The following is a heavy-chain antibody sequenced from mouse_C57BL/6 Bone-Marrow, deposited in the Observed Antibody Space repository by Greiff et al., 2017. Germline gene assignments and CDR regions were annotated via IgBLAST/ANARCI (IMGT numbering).Heavy chain of an antibody. V-gene: IGHV5-6*02. J-gene: IGHJ4*01. D-gene: IGHD2-2*01. Sequence: EVKLVESGGDLVKPGGSLKLSCAASGFTFSSYGMSWVRQTPDKRLEWVATISSGGSYTYYPDSVKGRFTISRDNAKNTLYLQMSSLKAEDTAMYYGARRGVTTHYYAMDYWGQGTSVTVSS. CDR1: GFTFSSYG. CDR3: ARRGVTTHYYAMDY. CDR2: ISSGGSYT.